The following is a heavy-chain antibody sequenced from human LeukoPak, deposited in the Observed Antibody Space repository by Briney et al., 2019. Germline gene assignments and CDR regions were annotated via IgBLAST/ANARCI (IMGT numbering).Heavy chain of an antibody. Sequence: GGSLRLSCAASGFTFSSYEMNWVRQAPGKGLEWVSYISSSGSTIYYADSVKGRFTNSRDNAKNSLYLQMNILRAEDTAVYYCARVSGSYYYFDYWGQGTLVTVSS. J-gene: IGHJ4*02. D-gene: IGHD1-26*01. V-gene: IGHV3-48*03. CDR3: ARVSGSYYYFDY. CDR2: ISSSGSTI. CDR1: GFTFSSYE.